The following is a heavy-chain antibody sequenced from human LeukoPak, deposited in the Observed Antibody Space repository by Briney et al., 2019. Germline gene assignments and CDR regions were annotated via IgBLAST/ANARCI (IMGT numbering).Heavy chain of an antibody. CDR2: INWNGGST. CDR3: ARAVESGSYYNHAFDI. V-gene: IGHV3-20*04. CDR1: GFTFDDYG. J-gene: IGHJ3*02. D-gene: IGHD1-26*01. Sequence: PGGSLRLSCAASGFTFDDYGMSWVRQAPGKGLEWVSGINWNGGSTGYADSVKGRFTISRDNAKNSLYLQMNSLRTEDTALYYCARAVESGSYYNHAFDIWGQGTMVTVSS.